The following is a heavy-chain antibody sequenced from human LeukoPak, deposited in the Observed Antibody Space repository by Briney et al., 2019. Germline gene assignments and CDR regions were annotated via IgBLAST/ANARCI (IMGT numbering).Heavy chain of an antibody. CDR1: GGSISDYY. Sequence: SETLSLTCTVSGGSISDYYWSWIRQPPGKGLEWIGYIYTSGSTNYNPSLRSRVTISVDTSKNQFSLKLSSVTAADTAVYYCARHEYSSSPFDYWGQGILVTVSS. J-gene: IGHJ4*02. D-gene: IGHD6-6*01. CDR2: IYTSGST. CDR3: ARHEYSSSPFDY. V-gene: IGHV4-4*09.